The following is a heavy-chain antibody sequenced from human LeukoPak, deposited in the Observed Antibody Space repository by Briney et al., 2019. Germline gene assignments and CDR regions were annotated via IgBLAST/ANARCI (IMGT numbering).Heavy chain of an antibody. Sequence: ASVKVSCKASGYTFDIYNVYWVRQATGKGLEWMGWMNPRTGFAGYAQKFQDRVSMTRDTFITTAYMKLTSLRSEDTAVYFCARGGIRDSNNVNYLYMDVWGKGTTVIVSS. CDR3: ARGGIRDSNNVNYLYMDV. J-gene: IGHJ6*04. V-gene: IGHV1-8*01. CDR2: MNPRTGFA. CDR1: GYTFDIYN. D-gene: IGHD4-11*01.